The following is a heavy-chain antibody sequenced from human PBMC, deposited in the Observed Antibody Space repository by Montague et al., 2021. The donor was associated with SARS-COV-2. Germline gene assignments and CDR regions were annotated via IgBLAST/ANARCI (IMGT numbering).Heavy chain of an antibody. CDR1: GGSFSDYY. Sequence: SETLSLTCAVHGGSFSDYYWSWIRQAPGKGLEWIGEINHSGSTNYNPSLKSRVTISVDTSKNQFSLKLSSVTAADTAVYYCARGAPTITTIVVVVTGAGWYFVLWGRGTLVSVPA. V-gene: IGHV4-34*01. CDR3: ARGAPTITTIVVVVTGAGWYFVL. J-gene: IGHJ2*01. D-gene: IGHD3-22*01. CDR2: INHSGST.